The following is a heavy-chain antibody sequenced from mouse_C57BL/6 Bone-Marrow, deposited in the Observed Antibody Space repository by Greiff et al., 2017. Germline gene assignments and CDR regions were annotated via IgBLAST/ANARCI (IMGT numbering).Heavy chain of an antibody. CDR1: GYTFTEYT. Sequence: QVQLKESGAELVKPGASVKLSCKASGYTFTEYTIHWVKQRSGQGLEWIGWFYPGSGSIEYNEKFKDKATLTADKSSSTVYMELSRLTSEDSAVYFCARHEEGIYYGNYDWFAYWGQGTLVTVSA. CDR3: ARHEEGIYYGNYDWFAY. V-gene: IGHV1-62-2*01. CDR2: FYPGSGSI. J-gene: IGHJ3*01. D-gene: IGHD2-1*01.